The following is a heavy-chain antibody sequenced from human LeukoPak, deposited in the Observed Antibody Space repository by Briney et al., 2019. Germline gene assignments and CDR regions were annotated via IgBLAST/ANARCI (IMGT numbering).Heavy chain of an antibody. J-gene: IGHJ4*02. CDR2: INHSGST. CDR1: GGSFSGYY. Sequence: SETLSLTCAVYGGSFSGYYWSWIRQPPGKGLEWIGEINHSGSTNYNPSLKSRVTISVDTSKNQFPLKLSSVTAADTAVYYCARAMIFGVYYFDYWGQGTLVTVSS. V-gene: IGHV4-34*01. CDR3: ARAMIFGVYYFDY. D-gene: IGHD3-3*01.